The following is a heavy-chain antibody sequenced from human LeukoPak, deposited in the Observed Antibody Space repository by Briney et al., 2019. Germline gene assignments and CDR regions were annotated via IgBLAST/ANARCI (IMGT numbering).Heavy chain of an antibody. CDR3: AKNAEVVVTATNNWFDP. D-gene: IGHD2-21*02. J-gene: IGHJ5*02. CDR1: GFTFSSYA. CDR2: ISGSGGST. V-gene: IGHV3-23*01. Sequence: GGSLRLSCAASGFTFSSYAMSWVRQAPGKGLEWVSAISGSGGSTYYADSVKGRFTISRDNSKNTLYLQMNSLRAEDTAVYYCAKNAEVVVTATNNWFDPWGQGTLATDSS.